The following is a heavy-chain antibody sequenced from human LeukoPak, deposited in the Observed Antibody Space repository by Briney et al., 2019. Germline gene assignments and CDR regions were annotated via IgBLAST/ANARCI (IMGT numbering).Heavy chain of an antibody. V-gene: IGHV3-74*01. J-gene: IGHJ1*01. CDR1: GFTFSSYW. Sequence: GGSLRLSCAASGFTFSSYWMHWVRQAPGKGLVWVSRINSDGSSTSYADSVKGRFTISRDDAKNSLYLQMNSLRAEDTAVYYCAAQHLGPTVTTDEYFQHWGQGTLVTVSS. CDR2: INSDGSST. CDR3: AAQHLGPTVTTDEYFQH. D-gene: IGHD4-17*01.